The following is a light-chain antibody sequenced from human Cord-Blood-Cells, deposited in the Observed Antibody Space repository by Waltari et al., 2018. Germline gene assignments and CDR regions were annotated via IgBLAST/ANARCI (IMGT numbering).Light chain of an antibody. CDR2: AAS. V-gene: IGKV1-12*01. CDR3: QQANSFPFT. Sequence: DIQMTQSQSSVSASVGDRVTITCRASQGINSWLAWYQQKPGKAPKLLIYAASSWQSGVPSRFSGSGSGTDFTLTISSLQPEDFATYYCQQANSFPFTFCPGTKVDIK. J-gene: IGKJ3*01. CDR1: QGINSW.